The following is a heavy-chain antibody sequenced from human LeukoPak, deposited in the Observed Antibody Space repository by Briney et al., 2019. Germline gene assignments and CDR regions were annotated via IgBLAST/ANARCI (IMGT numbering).Heavy chain of an antibody. D-gene: IGHD6-13*01. CDR2: ISSSGSTI. CDR3: ARVGGAAAGNSYYYGMDV. J-gene: IGHJ6*02. V-gene: IGHV3-11*01. CDR1: GFTFSTYW. Sequence: GGSLRLSCAASGFTFSTYWMSWIRQAPGKGLEWVSYISSSGSTIYYADSVKGRFTISRDNAKNSLYLQMNSLRAEDTAVYYCARVGGAAAGNSYYYGMDVWGQGTTVTVSS.